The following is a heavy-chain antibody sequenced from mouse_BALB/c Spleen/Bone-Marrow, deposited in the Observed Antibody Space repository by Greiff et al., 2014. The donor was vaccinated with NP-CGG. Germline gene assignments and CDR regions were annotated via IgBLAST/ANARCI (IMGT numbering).Heavy chain of an antibody. Sequence: EVNLVESGGDLVKPGGSLKLSCAASGFTFSTYGMSWVRQTPDKRLEWVATINSGGSYTYYPDSVKGRFTISRDNAKNTLYLQMSSLKSEDTAMYYCTRRGRYDERSVMDYWGQGTSVTVSS. CDR2: INSGGSYT. CDR1: GFTFSTYG. V-gene: IGHV5-6*02. J-gene: IGHJ4*01. D-gene: IGHD2-14*01. CDR3: TRRGRYDERSVMDY.